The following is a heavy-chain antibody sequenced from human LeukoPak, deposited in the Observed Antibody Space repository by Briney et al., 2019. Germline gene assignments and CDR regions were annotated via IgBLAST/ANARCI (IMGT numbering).Heavy chain of an antibody. D-gene: IGHD3-22*01. J-gene: IGHJ4*02. CDR2: INHSGST. CDR3: ARREITMIVAHFDY. Sequence: PSETLSLTCAVYGGSFSGYYWSWIRQPPGKGLEWIGEINHSGSTNYNPSLKSRFTISVDTSKNQFSLKLSSVTAADTAVYYCARREITMIVAHFDYWGQGTLVTVSS. CDR1: GGSFSGYY. V-gene: IGHV4-34*01.